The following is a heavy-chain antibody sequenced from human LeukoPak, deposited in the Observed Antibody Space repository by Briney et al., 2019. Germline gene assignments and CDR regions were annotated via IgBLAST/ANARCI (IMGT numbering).Heavy chain of an antibody. D-gene: IGHD6-6*01. CDR1: GGSISSSSYY. Sequence: KPPETLSLTCTVSGGSISSSSYYWGWIRQPPGKGLEWIGNIYYGGSTYYNPSLKSRVTISVDTSKNQFSLKLSSVTAADTAVYYCATTPRVYSTSMDYWGQGTLVTVSS. CDR2: IYYGGST. V-gene: IGHV4-39*01. CDR3: ATTPRVYSTSMDY. J-gene: IGHJ4*02.